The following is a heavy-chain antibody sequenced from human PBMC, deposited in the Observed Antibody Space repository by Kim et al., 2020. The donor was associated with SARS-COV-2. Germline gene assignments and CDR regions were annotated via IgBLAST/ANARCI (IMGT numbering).Heavy chain of an antibody. CDR2: INPSGGST. CDR3: ASGPREYSGYVGPNVGWNFDY. CDR1: GYTFTSYY. D-gene: IGHD5-12*01. Sequence: ASVKVSCKASGYTFTSYYMHWVRQAPGQGLEWMGIINPSGGSTSYAQKFQGRVTMTRDTSTSTVYMELSSLRSEDTAVYYCASGPREYSGYVGPNVGWNFDYWGQGTLVTVSS. V-gene: IGHV1-46*01. J-gene: IGHJ4*02.